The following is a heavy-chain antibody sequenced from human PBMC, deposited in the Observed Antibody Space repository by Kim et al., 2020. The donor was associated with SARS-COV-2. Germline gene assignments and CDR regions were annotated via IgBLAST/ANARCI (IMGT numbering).Heavy chain of an antibody. D-gene: IGHD3-22*01. CDR2: ITGNGNT. Sequence: GGSLRLSCAASGFTFSTYAMSWVRQAPGKGLQWVSTITGNGNTYYTDSVKGRFTISRDNSKNTLYLETNSLRSEDTAIYYCAKSSHYYDSNNYLRGFDYWGQGTLVTVSS. V-gene: IGHV3-23*01. J-gene: IGHJ4*02. CDR3: AKSSHYYDSNNYLRGFDY. CDR1: GFTFSTYA.